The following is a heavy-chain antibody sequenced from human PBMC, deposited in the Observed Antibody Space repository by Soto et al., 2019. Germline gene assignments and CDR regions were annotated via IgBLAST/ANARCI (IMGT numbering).Heavy chain of an antibody. J-gene: IGHJ4*02. Sequence: ESGGGLVQPGGSLRLSCAVSGFIFSDYWMTWVRQAPGKGLEWVANINPEGSEKYYVDSVKGRFTISRDNAKNSLYLQMIGLRAEDTALYYCARARIDYWGRGTLITVSS. CDR1: GFIFSDYW. V-gene: IGHV3-7*03. CDR3: ARARIDY. CDR2: INPEGSEK.